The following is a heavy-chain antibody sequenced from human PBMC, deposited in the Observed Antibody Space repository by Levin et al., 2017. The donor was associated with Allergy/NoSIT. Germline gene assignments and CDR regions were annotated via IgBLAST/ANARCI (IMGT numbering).Heavy chain of an antibody. V-gene: IGHV3-23*01. Sequence: PGGSLRLSCAASGFTFSSHVMSWVRQAPGKGLQWVSSIWSAGGRTYYADSVKGRFTISRDNSKDTLYLQMNSLRAEDPAIYYCAKGPTCSQNYYSDYWCQETPVTV. D-gene: IGHD6-13*01. J-gene: IGHJ4*02. CDR1: GFTFSSHV. CDR3: AKGPTCSQNYYSDY. CDR2: IWSAGGRT.